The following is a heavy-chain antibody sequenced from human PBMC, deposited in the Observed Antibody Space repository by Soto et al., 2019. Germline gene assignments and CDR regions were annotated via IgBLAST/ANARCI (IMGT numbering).Heavy chain of an antibody. J-gene: IGHJ5*02. CDR1: GGSFSGYY. Sequence: SETLSLTCAVYGGSFSGYYWSWIRQPPGKGLEWIGEINHSGSTNYNPSLKSRVTISVDTSKNQFSLKLSSVTAADTAVNYCARGGRQWLAPFNWFDPWGQGTLVTVSS. V-gene: IGHV4-34*01. CDR3: ARGGRQWLAPFNWFDP. CDR2: INHSGST. D-gene: IGHD6-19*01.